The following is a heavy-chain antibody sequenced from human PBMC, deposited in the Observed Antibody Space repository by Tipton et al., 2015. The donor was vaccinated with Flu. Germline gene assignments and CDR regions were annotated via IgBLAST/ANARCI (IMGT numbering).Heavy chain of an antibody. D-gene: IGHD1-26*01. CDR2: ISAYNGNT. CDR1: GYTVTNYG. CDR3: AGAGWGWELRPIDY. Sequence: QSGAEVKKPGASVKVSCKASGYTVTNYGFSWVRQAPGQGLEWVGWISAYNGNTNYAQKLHDRVTMTTHTSTNTAYMELRNLRSDATTVYFCAGAGWGWELRPIDYWGQGTLLTVSS. V-gene: IGHV1-18*04. J-gene: IGHJ4*02.